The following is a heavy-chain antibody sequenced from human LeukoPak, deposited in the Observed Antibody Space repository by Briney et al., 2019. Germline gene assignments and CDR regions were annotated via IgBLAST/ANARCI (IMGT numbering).Heavy chain of an antibody. V-gene: IGHV3-21*01. Sequence: GKSLRLSCAASGFTFSTYGMHWVRQAPGKGLEWVSSISSSSSYIYYADSVKGRFTISRDNAKNSLYLQMNSLRAEDTAVYYCARGGLTTLAPLDYWGQGTLVTVSS. CDR1: GFTFSTYG. CDR3: ARGGLTTLAPLDY. CDR2: ISSSSSYI. J-gene: IGHJ4*02. D-gene: IGHD1-1*01.